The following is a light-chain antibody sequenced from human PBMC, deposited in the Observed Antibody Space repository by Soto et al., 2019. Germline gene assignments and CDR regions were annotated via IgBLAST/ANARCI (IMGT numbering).Light chain of an antibody. V-gene: IGLV1-51*02. CDR2: EDN. CDR1: SSNIGNNY. Sequence: SVLTQPPSVSAAPGQKVTISCSGSSSNIGNNYVSWYQQLPGTAPKLLIYEDNKRPSGIPDRFSGSKSGTSATLGITGLQTGDEADYYCGTWDSSLSAYVLGTGTKLTVL. CDR3: GTWDSSLSAYV. J-gene: IGLJ1*01.